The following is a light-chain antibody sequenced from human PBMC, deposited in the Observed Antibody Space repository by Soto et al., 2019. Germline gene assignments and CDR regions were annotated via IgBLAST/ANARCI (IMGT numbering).Light chain of an antibody. CDR2: EVT. CDR1: SSDVGDYNY. CDR3: SSYTSSRIVV. J-gene: IGLJ2*01. Sequence: QSALTQPASVSGSPGQSITISCTGTSSDVGDYNYVSWFQQHPGKAPKLMIYEVTNRPSGVSYRFSGSKSGNTASLTISGLQAEDEADYYCSSYTSSRIVVFGGGTKLTVL. V-gene: IGLV2-14*01.